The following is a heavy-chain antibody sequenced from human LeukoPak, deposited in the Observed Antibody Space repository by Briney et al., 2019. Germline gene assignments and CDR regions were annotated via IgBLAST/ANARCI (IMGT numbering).Heavy chain of an antibody. CDR3: AKPRMGVITSYPTVY. CDR1: GFTYDNYR. J-gene: IGHJ4*02. V-gene: IGHV3-23*01. D-gene: IGHD3-10*01. CDR2: VNADGGNT. Sequence: GGSLRLSCAASGFTYDNYRMSWVRQAPGKGLEWVSTVNADGGNTYYADSVKGRFTISRDNSKNTLYLQMNSLRAEDTAVYYCAKPRMGVITSYPTVYWGQGTLATVSS.